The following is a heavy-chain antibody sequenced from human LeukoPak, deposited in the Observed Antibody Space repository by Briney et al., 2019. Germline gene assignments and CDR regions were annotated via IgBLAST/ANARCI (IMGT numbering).Heavy chain of an antibody. CDR2: IYYSGST. CDR1: GRSISSGYY. CDR3: ARHLYYYDSSGYYPDAFDI. D-gene: IGHD3-22*01. J-gene: IGHJ3*02. Sequence: PSETLSLTCAVSGRSISSGYYWSWIRQPPGKGLEWIGYIYYSGSTNYNPSLKSRVTISVDTSKNQFSLKLSSVTAADTAVYYCARHLYYYDSSGYYPDAFDIWGQGTMVTVSS. V-gene: IGHV4-59*08.